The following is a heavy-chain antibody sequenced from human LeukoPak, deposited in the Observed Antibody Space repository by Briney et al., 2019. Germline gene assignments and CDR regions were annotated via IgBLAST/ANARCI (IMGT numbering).Heavy chain of an antibody. D-gene: IGHD4-23*01. CDR3: AKDRGVVTTSNYFDY. Sequence: QPGGSLRLSCAASGFTFSSYAIHWVRQAPGKGLEWVAFIRYDGSNKYYADSVKGRFTISRDNSKNTLYLQMNSLRAEDTAVYYCAKDRGVVTTSNYFDYWGQGTLVTVSS. CDR2: IRYDGSNK. J-gene: IGHJ4*02. V-gene: IGHV3-30*02. CDR1: GFTFSSYA.